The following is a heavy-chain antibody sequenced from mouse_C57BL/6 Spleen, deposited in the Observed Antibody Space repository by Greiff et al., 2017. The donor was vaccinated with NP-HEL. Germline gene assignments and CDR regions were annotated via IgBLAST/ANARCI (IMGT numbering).Heavy chain of an antibody. CDR1: GYTFTDYY. CDR2: INPNNGGT. CDR3: ARGGDYYDIFAY. D-gene: IGHD1-1*01. V-gene: IGHV1-26*01. Sequence: VQLQQSGPELVKPGASVKISCKASGYTFTDYYMNWVKQSHGKSLEWIGDINPNNGGTSYNQKFKGKATLTVDKSSSTAYMELRSLTSEDSAVYYCARGGDYYDIFAYWGQGTLVTVSA. J-gene: IGHJ3*01.